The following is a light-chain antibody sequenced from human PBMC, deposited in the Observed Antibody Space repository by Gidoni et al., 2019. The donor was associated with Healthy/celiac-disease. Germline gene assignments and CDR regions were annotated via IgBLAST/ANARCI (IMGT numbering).Light chain of an antibody. CDR2: GAS. Sequence: IVMTQSPATLGVSPGERATLSCGASQSVGSNLAWYQQKPGQAPRLLIHGASTRAPGIPARFSGSGSGTDFTLTISSLQPEDFAVYYCQQYNNWSLTFGGGTKVEIK. CDR3: QQYNNWSLT. V-gene: IGKV3-15*01. J-gene: IGKJ4*01. CDR1: QSVGSN.